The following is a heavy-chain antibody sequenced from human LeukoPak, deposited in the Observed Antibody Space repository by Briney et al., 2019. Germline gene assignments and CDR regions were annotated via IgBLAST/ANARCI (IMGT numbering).Heavy chain of an antibody. V-gene: IGHV1-2*02. D-gene: IGHD3-3*01. Sequence: GASVKVSCKASGYTFTGYYMHWVRQAPGQGLEWMGWINPNSGGTNYAQKFQGRVTMTRDTSISTAYMELSRLRSDDTAVYYCASRNQITIFGVAQGLFDYWGQGTLVTVSS. J-gene: IGHJ4*02. CDR1: GYTFTGYY. CDR3: ASRNQITIFGVAQGLFDY. CDR2: INPNSGGT.